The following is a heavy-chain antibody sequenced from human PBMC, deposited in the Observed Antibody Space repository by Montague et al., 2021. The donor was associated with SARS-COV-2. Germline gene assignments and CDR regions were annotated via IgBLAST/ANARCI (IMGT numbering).Heavy chain of an antibody. CDR3: ARVLLEHLDY. V-gene: IGHV4-34*01. CDR1: GGSFSGYY. D-gene: IGHD1/OR15-1a*01. Sequence: SETLSLTCAVYGGSFSGYYWSWIRQPPGKGLEWIGEINHSGSINYNPSLKSRVTISVDTSKNQFSLKLSSVTAADTAVYYCARVLLEHLDYWGQGTLVTVSS. J-gene: IGHJ4*02. CDR2: INHSGSI.